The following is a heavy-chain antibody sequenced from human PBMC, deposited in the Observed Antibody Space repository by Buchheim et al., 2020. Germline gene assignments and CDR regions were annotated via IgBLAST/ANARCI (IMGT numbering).Heavy chain of an antibody. V-gene: IGHV4-59*01. D-gene: IGHD4-23*01. Sequence: QVQLQESGPGLVKPSETLSLICTVSGASITSYYWSWLRQAPGKGLQWIGYISYSGSTNYNPSLKRRVTISADTSKNHFSLKVSSVTTADTALYYCGRAQSTRAPSTVVTNWGQGIL. CDR1: GASITSYY. J-gene: IGHJ4*02. CDR2: ISYSGST. CDR3: GRAQSTRAPSTVVTN.